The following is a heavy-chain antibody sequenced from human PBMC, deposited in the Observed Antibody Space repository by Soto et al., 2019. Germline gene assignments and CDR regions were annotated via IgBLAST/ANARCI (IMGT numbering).Heavy chain of an antibody. V-gene: IGHV5-10-1*01. CDR1: GYSFAGYW. J-gene: IGHJ4*02. D-gene: IGHD3-22*01. Sequence: GESLKISCKGSGYSFAGYWITWVRQKPGKGLEWMGRIDPSDSQTYYSPSFRGHVTISVTKSITTVFLQWSSLRSSDTAMYYCARQIYDSDTGPNFQYYFDSWGQGTPVTVSS. CDR2: IDPSDSQT. CDR3: ARQIYDSDTGPNFQYYFDS.